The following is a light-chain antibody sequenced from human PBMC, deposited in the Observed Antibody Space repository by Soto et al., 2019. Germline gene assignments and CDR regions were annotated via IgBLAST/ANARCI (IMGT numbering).Light chain of an antibody. CDR3: QQYGSSPWT. CDR2: GAS. CDR1: QSVSSSY. V-gene: IGKV3-20*01. Sequence: EIVLTQSPGTLSLSPGERATLPCRASQSVSSSYLAWYQQKPGQAPRLLIHGASSRATGVPDRFSGSGSGTDFTLTISRLEPEDFAGYFCQQYGSSPWTFGQGTKVETK. J-gene: IGKJ1*01.